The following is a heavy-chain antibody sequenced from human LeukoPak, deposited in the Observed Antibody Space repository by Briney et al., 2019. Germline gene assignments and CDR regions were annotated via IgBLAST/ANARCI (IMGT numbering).Heavy chain of an antibody. CDR1: GFTFSSYG. J-gene: IGHJ6*02. D-gene: IGHD3-10*01. Sequence: PGGSLRLSCAASGFTFSSYGMHWVRQAPGKGLEWVAVIWYDGSNKYYADSVKGRFTISRDNSKNTLYLQMNSLRAEDTAVYYCAKDDGELLEVPNYYYYYGMDVWGQGTTVTVSS. CDR3: AKDDGELLEVPNYYYYYGMDV. V-gene: IGHV3-30*02. CDR2: IWYDGSNK.